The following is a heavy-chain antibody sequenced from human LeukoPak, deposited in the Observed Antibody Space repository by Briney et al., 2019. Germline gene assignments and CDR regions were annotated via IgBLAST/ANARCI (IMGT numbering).Heavy chain of an antibody. CDR1: GFTLTNYA. V-gene: IGHV3-13*01. D-gene: IGHD5-24*01. Sequence: PGGSLRLSCAASGFTLTNYAMHWVRQPAGEGLEWVSALGTAGDTFYPGSVKGRFSISRDNAKKSLFLQMNSLRVEDTATYYCARQSTPHGNFDYWGQGTLVTVSS. CDR2: LGTAGDT. J-gene: IGHJ4*02. CDR3: ARQSTPHGNFDY.